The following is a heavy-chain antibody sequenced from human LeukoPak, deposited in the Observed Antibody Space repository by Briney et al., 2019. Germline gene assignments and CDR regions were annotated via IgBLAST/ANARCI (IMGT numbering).Heavy chain of an antibody. J-gene: IGHJ4*02. CDR1: GFTFSSYN. CDR2: INTSSSYI. Sequence: GGSLRLSCAASGFTFSSYNMNWVRQAPGKGLEWVSSINTSSSYIYYTDTVKGRFTISRDNARSSVYLEKNSLRPEDAADYYCARVELHDRDSFDYWGQGALVTVSS. V-gene: IGHV3-21*01. CDR3: ARVELHDRDSFDY. D-gene: IGHD2-21*01.